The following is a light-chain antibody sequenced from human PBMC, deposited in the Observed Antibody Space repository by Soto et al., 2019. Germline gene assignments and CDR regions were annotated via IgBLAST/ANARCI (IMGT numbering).Light chain of an antibody. CDR2: DVS. CDR3: QLYNNWPFS. V-gene: IGKV3-15*01. J-gene: IGKJ5*01. Sequence: EILMKKSLATLSVSRKERVTPSCRAGQDDPTNFACYQQKSSQSPRLLNYDVSSRATDVPSRFSGTGSETDFTHTIGGRQSEDAVIYFCQLYNNWPFSFGHGRRLEV. CDR1: QDDPTN.